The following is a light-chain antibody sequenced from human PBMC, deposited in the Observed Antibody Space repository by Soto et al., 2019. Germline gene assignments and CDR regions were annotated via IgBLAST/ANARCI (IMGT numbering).Light chain of an antibody. CDR3: QYYGSSRT. CDR2: GAS. V-gene: IGKV3-20*01. Sequence: EIVLTQSPGTLSLSPGERATLSCRASQSVSSSSLAWYQQKPGQAPRLLIFGASSRATGIPDRFSGSGSGTDFTLTISRLEPEDFAVYYCQYYGSSRTFGQGTKVEVK. CDR1: QSVSSSS. J-gene: IGKJ1*01.